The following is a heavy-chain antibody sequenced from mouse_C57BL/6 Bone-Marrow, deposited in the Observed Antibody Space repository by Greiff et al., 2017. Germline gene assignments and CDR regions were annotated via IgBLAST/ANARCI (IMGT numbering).Heavy chain of an antibody. Sequence: EVKLMESGGGLVKPGGSLKLSCAASGFTFSSYAMSWVRQTPEKRLEWVATISSGGSYTYYPDSVKGRFTISRENAKNTLYLQMSSLRSEDTAMYYCARPTTAPYWYFDVWGAGTTVTVSS. CDR2: ISSGGSYT. CDR3: ARPTTAPYWYFDV. D-gene: IGHD1-2*01. CDR1: GFTFSSYA. J-gene: IGHJ1*01. V-gene: IGHV5-9-3*01.